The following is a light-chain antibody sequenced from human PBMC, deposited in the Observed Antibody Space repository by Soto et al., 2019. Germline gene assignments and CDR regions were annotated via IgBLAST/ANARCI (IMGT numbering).Light chain of an antibody. CDR2: DAS. Sequence: VSLPTGERATLFCRASQSVSSYFAWYQQKPGQAPNLLIYDASSRATGIPDRFSGSVSGTDFTLTISSLEPEDFAVYYCQLYGFLLISFGQRRRLAIK. V-gene: IGKV3-20*01. CDR3: QLYGFLLIS. J-gene: IGKJ5*01. CDR1: QSVSSY.